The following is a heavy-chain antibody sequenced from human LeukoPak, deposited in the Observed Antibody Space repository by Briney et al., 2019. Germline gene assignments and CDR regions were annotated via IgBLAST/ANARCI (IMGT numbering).Heavy chain of an antibody. CDR1: GGSFSGYY. J-gene: IGHJ4*02. D-gene: IGHD1-14*01. CDR3: ARTGPEDY. Sequence: TSETLSLTCAVYGGSFSGYYWSWNRQPPGKGLEWIGEINHSGSTNYNPSLKSRVTISVDTSKNQFSLKLSSVTAADTAVYYCARTGPEDYWGQGTLVTVSS. V-gene: IGHV4-34*01. CDR2: INHSGST.